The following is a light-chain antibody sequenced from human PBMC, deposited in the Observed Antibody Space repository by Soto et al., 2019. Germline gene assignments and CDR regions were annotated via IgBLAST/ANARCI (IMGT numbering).Light chain of an antibody. Sequence: IVLTHSPVTLSLSPGEGATLSCRASQSVTGTNLAWYQQRAGQAPRLLIYDAVRRATGIPDRFSGSGSGKDLTLTISRLEPEDFAVYYCHQYGSSLGTLGQGPKVHIK. CDR3: HQYGSSLGT. CDR1: QSVTGTN. CDR2: DAV. V-gene: IGKV3-20*01. J-gene: IGKJ2*01.